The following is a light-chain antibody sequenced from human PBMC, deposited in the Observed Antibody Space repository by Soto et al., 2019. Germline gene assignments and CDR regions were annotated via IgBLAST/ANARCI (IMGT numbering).Light chain of an antibody. V-gene: IGLV1-44*01. CDR1: SSNIGGNP. CDR2: GNI. J-gene: IGLJ1*01. CDR3: AAWDDGLNGPLYV. Sequence: QAVVTQPPSASGTPGQRVTISCSGGSSNIGGNPVNWYQQLPGTAPKLLIYGNIVRPSGVPDRFSGSKSGTSASLAISGLQSEDEAEYYCAAWDDGLNGPLYVFGPGTKLTVL.